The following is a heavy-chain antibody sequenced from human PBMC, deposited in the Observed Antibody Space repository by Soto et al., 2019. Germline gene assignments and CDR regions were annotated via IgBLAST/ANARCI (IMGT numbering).Heavy chain of an antibody. CDR3: ARDLPPVDD. J-gene: IGHJ4*02. Sequence: ASVKVSCKTSGYTFTSFGISWVRQAPGQGLEWMGWITTDKGKTNYAQKFQGRVTMTTDTSTSTAYMELRSLRSDDTAVYYCARDLPPVDDWGQGTLVTVSS. CDR1: GYTFTSFG. V-gene: IGHV1-18*01. CDR2: ITTDKGKT.